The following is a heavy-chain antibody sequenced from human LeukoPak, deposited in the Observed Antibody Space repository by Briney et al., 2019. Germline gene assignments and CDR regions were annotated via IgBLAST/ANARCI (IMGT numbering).Heavy chain of an antibody. J-gene: IGHJ4*02. D-gene: IGHD6-19*01. CDR3: AKYVAVPDY. Sequence: AGGSLRLSCAASGFTFSSYAMSWVRQAPGKGLEWVSGISSSGVSTCYADSVKGRFTISRGNSKNTLYLQMNSLRAEDTAVYYCAKYVAVPDYWGQGILVTVSS. CDR1: GFTFSSYA. CDR2: ISSSGVST. V-gene: IGHV3-23*01.